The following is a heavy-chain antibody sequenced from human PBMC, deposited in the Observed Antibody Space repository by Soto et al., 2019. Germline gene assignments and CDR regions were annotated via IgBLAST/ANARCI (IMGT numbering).Heavy chain of an antibody. J-gene: IGHJ5*02. CDR3: ARDKTTAWSPNWFDP. Sequence: EVQLVESGGGLVQPGGSLSLSCAAPGLTFSNYWMGWVRQAPGKGLEWVANIDRDGTEKFYVASVKGRFSISRDNTKDSLSLQMNSLRGEDTGVYYCARDKTTAWSPNWFDPWGQGTLVTVSS. D-gene: IGHD4-17*01. CDR1: GLTFSNYW. CDR2: IDRDGTEK. V-gene: IGHV3-7*01.